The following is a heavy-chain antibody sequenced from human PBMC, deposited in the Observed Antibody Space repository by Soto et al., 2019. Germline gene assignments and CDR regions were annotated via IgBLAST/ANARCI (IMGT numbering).Heavy chain of an antibody. CDR2: FYHNGAT. J-gene: IGHJ5*02. Sequence: QVQLQESGPGVVKPSQTLSLTCTVSGGSITSVDYYWSWLRQSPGKGPEWIGFFYHNGATDYNPSLARRATISAHTSKNQFSLRLTSVTAADTAVYYCARTYYYDTKATMFDPWGQGTLVTVSS. CDR3: ARTYYYDTKATMFDP. D-gene: IGHD3-22*01. V-gene: IGHV4-30-4*01. CDR1: GGSITSVDYY.